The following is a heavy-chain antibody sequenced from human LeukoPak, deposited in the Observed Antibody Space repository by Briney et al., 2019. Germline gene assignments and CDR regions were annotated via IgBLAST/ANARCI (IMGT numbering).Heavy chain of an antibody. CDR2: IKVDGSEK. Sequence: GGSLRLSCAASGFIFSSYWMSWVRQAPGKGLEWVANIKVDGSEKDYVDSVKGRFTISRDNAKNSLYLQMNSLRAEDTAVYYCARDVIARNYYYYMDVWGKGTTVTVSS. J-gene: IGHJ6*03. CDR1: GFIFSSYW. D-gene: IGHD2-15*01. CDR3: ARDVIARNYYYYMDV. V-gene: IGHV3-7*01.